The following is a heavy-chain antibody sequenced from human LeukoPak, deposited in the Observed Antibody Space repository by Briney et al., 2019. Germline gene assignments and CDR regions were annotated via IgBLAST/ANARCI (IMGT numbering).Heavy chain of an antibody. D-gene: IGHD6-13*01. CDR1: GGSISSYY. Sequence: SETLSLTCTVSGGSISSYYWSWIRQPPGKGLEWIGYTYYSGSTNYNPSLKSRVTISVDTSKNQFSLKLSSVTAADTAVYYCAREGSWYGGGLFDYWGQGTLVTVSS. CDR2: TYYSGST. CDR3: AREGSWYGGGLFDY. J-gene: IGHJ4*02. V-gene: IGHV4-59*01.